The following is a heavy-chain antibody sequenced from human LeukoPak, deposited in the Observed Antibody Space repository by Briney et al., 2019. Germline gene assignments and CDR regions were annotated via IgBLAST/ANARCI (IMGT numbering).Heavy chain of an antibody. CDR2: ISWDGTP. CDR3: VKDLSYESSGYVFDY. V-gene: IGHV3-43*01. CDR1: GFTFEDYT. D-gene: IGHD3-22*01. J-gene: IGHJ4*02. Sequence: GGSLRLSCAAPGFTFEDYTMHWVRQAPGKTLEWVSLISWDGTPYYTDSVKSRFTISRDNSKNSLYLQMNTLRSEDTAFYYCVKDLSYESSGYVFDYWGQGTLVTVSS.